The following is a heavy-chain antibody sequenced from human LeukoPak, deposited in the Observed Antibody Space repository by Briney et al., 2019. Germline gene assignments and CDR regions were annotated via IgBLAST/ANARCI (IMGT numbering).Heavy chain of an antibody. CDR2: ISGSGGSK. D-gene: IGHD4-17*01. CDR3: GKWGRDYGYEY. J-gene: IGHJ4*02. V-gene: IGHV3-23*01. Sequence: GGSLRLSCAAYGFTFSSYAMSWVRQAPGKGLEWVSAISGSGGSKYYADLVKGLFTISRKNSKKTLYLQMNSLGAEDTAVYYGGKWGRDYGYEYWGQGTLVTVSS. CDR1: GFTFSSYA.